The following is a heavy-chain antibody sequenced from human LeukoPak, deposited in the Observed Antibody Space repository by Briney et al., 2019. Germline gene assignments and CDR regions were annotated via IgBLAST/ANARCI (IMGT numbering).Heavy chain of an antibody. CDR2: IYNSGT. Sequence: KPSETLSLTCTVSGGSISNHYCSWIRQPPGKGLEWIGYIYNSGTNYNPSLKSRVTISVDTSKNQFSLKLSSVTAADTAVYYCARGGTDYYDSSGYYSSFDYWGQGTLVTVSS. J-gene: IGHJ4*02. CDR3: ARGGTDYYDSSGYYSSFDY. CDR1: GGSISNHY. V-gene: IGHV4-59*11. D-gene: IGHD3-22*01.